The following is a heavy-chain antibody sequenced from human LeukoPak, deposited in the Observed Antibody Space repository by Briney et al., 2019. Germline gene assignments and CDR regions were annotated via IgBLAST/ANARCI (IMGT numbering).Heavy chain of an antibody. CDR3: ARGGLYDYVWGSYRSEHHFDY. CDR2: INHSGST. J-gene: IGHJ4*02. Sequence: PSETLSLTCAVYGGSFSGYYWSWIRQPPGKGLEWIGEINHSGSTNYNPSLKSRVTISVDTSKNQFSLKLSPVTAADTAVYYCARGGLYDYVWGSYRSEHHFDYWGQGTLVTVSS. V-gene: IGHV4-34*01. CDR1: GGSFSGYY. D-gene: IGHD3-16*02.